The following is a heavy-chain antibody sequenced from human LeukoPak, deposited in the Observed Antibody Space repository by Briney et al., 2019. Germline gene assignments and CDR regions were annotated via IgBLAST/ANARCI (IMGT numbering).Heavy chain of an antibody. J-gene: IGHJ5*02. CDR1: GGSITSSSYY. V-gene: IGHV4-39*07. CDR3: ATLHWGHFSSYWFDP. Sequence: PSETLSLTCTVSGGSITSSSYYWVWIRQPPGKGLEWIGSIFHSGSTYYNASLKSRVTISVDTSRNQFSLRLSSVTAADTAVYYCATLHWGHFSSYWFDPWGQGTLVTVSS. CDR2: IFHSGST. D-gene: IGHD3-16*01.